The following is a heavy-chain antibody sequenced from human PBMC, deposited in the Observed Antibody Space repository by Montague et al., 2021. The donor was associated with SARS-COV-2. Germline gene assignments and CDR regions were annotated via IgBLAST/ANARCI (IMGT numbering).Heavy chain of an antibody. Sequence: SETLSLTCTVSGGSISSYYWSWIRQPPGKGLEWIGYVYYSGSTNYNPSLKSRVTISVDTSKNQFSLKLSSVTAADTAVYYCARVSGFWSGYYTAVGAFDIWGKGKMATVSS. D-gene: IGHD3-3*01. CDR1: GGSISSYY. J-gene: IGHJ3*02. CDR3: ARVSGFWSGYYTAVGAFDI. CDR2: VYYSGST. V-gene: IGHV4-59*01.